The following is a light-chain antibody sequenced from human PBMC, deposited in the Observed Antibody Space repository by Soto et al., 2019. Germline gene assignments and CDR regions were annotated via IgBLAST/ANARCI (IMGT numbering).Light chain of an antibody. J-gene: IGLJ1*01. Sequence: QSALTQPASVSGSPGQSITISCTGSSTDVGAYNYVSWYQQYPGQAPNLLIYEVSRRPSGFSHRFSGSKSVNTASLTISGLQAEDEAHYYRNSYTTMNTYVFGTGTKVTVL. CDR1: STDVGAYNY. CDR2: EVS. CDR3: NSYTTMNTYV. V-gene: IGLV2-14*01.